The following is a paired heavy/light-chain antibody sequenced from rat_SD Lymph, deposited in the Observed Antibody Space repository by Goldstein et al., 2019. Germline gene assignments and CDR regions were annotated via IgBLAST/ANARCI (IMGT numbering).Light chain of an antibody. CDR2: YAS. CDR3: LQDSEYPYT. Sequence: DIQMTQSPASLSASLGETVSIECLASEDIYNNLAWYQQKPGKSPQLLIYYASSLQDGVPSRFSGSGSGTQYSLKINSLESEDAATYFCLQDSEYPYTFGAGTKLELK. CDR1: EDIYNN. J-gene: IGKJ2-3*01. V-gene: IGKV12S30*01.
Heavy chain of an antibody. D-gene: IGHD1-5*01. J-gene: IGHJ2*01. Sequence: QVQLKESGPGLVQPSETLSLTCTVSGFSLTSYGVNWVRQPPGKGLEWMGTIWNDGSTDYNSALKSRLSISRDTSKSQVFLKMNSLQTEDTAIYLCASRLQLPFDYWGQGVMVTVSS. CDR3: ASRLQLPFDY. CDR2: IWNDGST. V-gene: IGHV2-70*01. CDR1: GFSLTSYG.